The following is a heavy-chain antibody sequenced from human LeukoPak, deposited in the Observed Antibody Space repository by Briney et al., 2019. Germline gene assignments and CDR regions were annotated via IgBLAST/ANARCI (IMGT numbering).Heavy chain of an antibody. CDR3: ARGGILTGYYIDY. Sequence: SETLSLTCTVSGGSISSYYWNWIRQPPGRGLEWIGYIFYSGSTNYNPSLKSRVTISVDTSKNQFSLKLSSVTAADTAVYYCARGGILTGYYIDYWGQGTLATVSS. J-gene: IGHJ4*01. V-gene: IGHV4-59*01. CDR2: IFYSGST. CDR1: GGSISSYY. D-gene: IGHD3-9*01.